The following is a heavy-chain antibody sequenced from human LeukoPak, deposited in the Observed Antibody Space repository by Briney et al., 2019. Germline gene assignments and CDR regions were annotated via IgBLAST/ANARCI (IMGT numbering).Heavy chain of an antibody. Sequence: GGSLRLSCAASGFTVSSNYMSWVRQAPGKGLEWVPVIYSGGSTYYADSVKGRFTISRDNSKNTLYLQMNSLRAEDTAVYYCARDTPPASGYSYGPHYYGMDVWGQGTTVTVSS. V-gene: IGHV3-53*01. CDR3: ARDTPPASGYSYGPHYYGMDV. D-gene: IGHD5-18*01. J-gene: IGHJ6*02. CDR1: GFTVSSNY. CDR2: IYSGGST.